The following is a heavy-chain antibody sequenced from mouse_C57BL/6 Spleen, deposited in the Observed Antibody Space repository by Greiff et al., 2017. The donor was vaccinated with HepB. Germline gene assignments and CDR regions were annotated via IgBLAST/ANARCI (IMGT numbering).Heavy chain of an antibody. CDR1: GYTFTSYW. Sequence: VQLQQPGAELVKPGASVKLSCKASGYTFTSYWMQWVKQRPGQGLEWIGEIDPSDSYTNYNQKFKGKATLTVDTSSSTAYMQLSSLTSEDSAVYYCARGFTTVVNYYAMDYWGQGTSVTVSS. CDR3: ARGFTTVVNYYAMDY. J-gene: IGHJ4*01. V-gene: IGHV1-50*01. D-gene: IGHD1-1*01. CDR2: IDPSDSYT.